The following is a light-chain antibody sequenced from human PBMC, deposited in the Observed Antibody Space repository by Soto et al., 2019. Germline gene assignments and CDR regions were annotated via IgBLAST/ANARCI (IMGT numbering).Light chain of an antibody. CDR2: AAS. CDR3: QQSYSIPYT. V-gene: IGKV1-39*01. J-gene: IGKJ2*01. CDR1: QGISTY. Sequence: DIQMTQSPSSLSASVGDRVSITCRASQGISTYLNWYQQIPGKAPQLLIFAASSLQSGVPSRFSGRGSGTEFTLTISSLQPEDFATYLCQQSYSIPYTFGQGTKLEIK.